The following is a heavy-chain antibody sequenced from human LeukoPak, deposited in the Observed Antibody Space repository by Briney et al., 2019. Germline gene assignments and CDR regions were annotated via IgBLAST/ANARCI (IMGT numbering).Heavy chain of an antibody. V-gene: IGHV3-30-3*01. CDR3: ARDRTRWDIVVVPAAIFDY. CDR1: GFTFSSYA. D-gene: IGHD2-2*02. CDR2: ISYDGSNK. J-gene: IGHJ4*02. Sequence: GGSLRLSCTASGFTFSSYAMLCVRQAPGKGLEWVAVISYDGSNKYYADSVKGRFTISRDNSKNTLYLQMNGLRAEDTAVYYCARDRTRWDIVVVPAAIFDYWGQGTLVTVSS.